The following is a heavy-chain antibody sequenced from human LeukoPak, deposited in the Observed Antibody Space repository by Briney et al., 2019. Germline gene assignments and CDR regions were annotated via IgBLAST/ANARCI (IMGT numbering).Heavy chain of an antibody. J-gene: IGHJ3*02. V-gene: IGHV1-2*02. CDR3: ARDSDPQQLLQLGAFDI. Sequence: ASVNLSCKASGYTFTGYYIHCVRQAPGQGLELIGWINPNSGGTNYAQKFQGRVTMTRDTSIRTAYTELSRLRSDDTAVHYCARDSDPQQLLQLGAFDIWGQGTMVTVSS. D-gene: IGHD6-13*01. CDR1: GYTFTGYY. CDR2: INPNSGGT.